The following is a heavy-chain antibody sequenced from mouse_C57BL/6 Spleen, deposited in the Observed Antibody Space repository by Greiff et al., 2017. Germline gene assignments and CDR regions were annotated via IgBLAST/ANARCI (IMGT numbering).Heavy chain of an antibody. J-gene: IGHJ1*03. Sequence: QVQLKESGPELVKPGASVKISCKASGYSFTSYYIHWVKQRPGQGLEWIGWIYPGSGNTKYNEKFKGKATLTADTSSSTAYMQLSSLTSEDSAVYYCALITTVVDRYFDVWGTGTTVTVSS. CDR2: IYPGSGNT. CDR3: ALITTVVDRYFDV. CDR1: GYSFTSYY. D-gene: IGHD1-1*01. V-gene: IGHV1-66*01.